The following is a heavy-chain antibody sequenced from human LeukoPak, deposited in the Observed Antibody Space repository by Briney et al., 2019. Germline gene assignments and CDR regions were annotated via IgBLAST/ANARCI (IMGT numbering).Heavy chain of an antibody. CDR2: IYYSGST. CDR1: GGSISSYY. Sequence: SETLSLTCTVSGGSISSYYWSWIRQPPGKVLEWVGNIYYSGSTYYNPSLKSRVTISVDTSKNHFSLKLNSVTAADTAVYYCAKPSNYYGSATDAFDFWGQGTMVTVSS. V-gene: IGHV4-59*12. D-gene: IGHD3-10*01. J-gene: IGHJ3*01. CDR3: AKPSNYYGSATDAFDF.